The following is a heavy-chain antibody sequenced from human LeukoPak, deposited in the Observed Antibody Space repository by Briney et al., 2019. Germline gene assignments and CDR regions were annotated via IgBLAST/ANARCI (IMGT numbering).Heavy chain of an antibody. J-gene: IGHJ4*02. CDR1: GGSISSSSYY. CDR3: AREVPGGYCSGGSCPFDY. D-gene: IGHD2-15*01. Sequence: SETLSLTCTVSGGSISSSSYYWGWIRQPPGKGLEWIGSIYYSGSTYYNPSLKSRVTISVDTSKNQFSLKRSSVTAADTAVYYCAREVPGGYCSGGSCPFDYWGQGTLVTVSS. CDR2: IYYSGST. V-gene: IGHV4-39*02.